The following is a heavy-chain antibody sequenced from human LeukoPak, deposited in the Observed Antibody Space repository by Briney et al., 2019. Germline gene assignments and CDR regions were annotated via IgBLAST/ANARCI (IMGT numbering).Heavy chain of an antibody. CDR2: ISYDGSNK. CDR3: ARDLWFGELPNYFDY. J-gene: IGHJ4*02. CDR1: GFTFSSYA. V-gene: IGHV3-30*04. Sequence: GRSLRLSCAASGFTFSSYAMHRVRQAPGKGLEGVAVISYDGSNKYYADSVKGRFTISRDNSKNTLYLQMNSLRAEDTAVYYCARDLWFGELPNYFDYWGQGTLVTVSS. D-gene: IGHD3-10*01.